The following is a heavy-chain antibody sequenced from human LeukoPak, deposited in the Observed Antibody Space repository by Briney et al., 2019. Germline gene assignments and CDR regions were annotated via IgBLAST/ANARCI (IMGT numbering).Heavy chain of an antibody. Sequence: GASVKASCKASGGTFSSYAISWVRQAPGQGLEWMGRIIPILGIANYAQKFQGRVTITADKSTSTAYMELSSLRSEDTAVYYCARGYCSGGSCPYYFDYWGQGTLVTVSS. CDR3: ARGYCSGGSCPYYFDY. CDR2: IIPILGIA. V-gene: IGHV1-69*04. D-gene: IGHD2-15*01. J-gene: IGHJ4*02. CDR1: GGTFSSYA.